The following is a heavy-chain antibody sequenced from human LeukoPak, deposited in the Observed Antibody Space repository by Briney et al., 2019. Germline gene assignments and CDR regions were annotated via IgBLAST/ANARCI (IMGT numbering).Heavy chain of an antibody. CDR1: GFIFSSYW. V-gene: IGHV3-7*04. CDR2: IRHDGREK. CDR3: AWGMDV. J-gene: IGHJ6*02. Sequence: GGSLRLSCAASGFIFSSYWMTWVRQAPGKAPEWVANIRHDGREKYYVGSVKGRFIISRDNARNSLYLQMNSLRVEDTAIYYCAWGMDVWGQGTTVTVSS.